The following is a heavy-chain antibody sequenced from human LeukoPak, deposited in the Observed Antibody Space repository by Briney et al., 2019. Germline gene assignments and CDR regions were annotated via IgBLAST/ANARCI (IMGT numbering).Heavy chain of an antibody. Sequence: SETLSLTCAVYGGSFSGYYWSWIRQPPGKGLEWIGEINHSGSTNYNPSLKSRVPISVDTSKNQFSLKLSSVTAADTAVYYCARDVASGSFPDYWGQGTLVTVSS. CDR3: ARDVASGSFPDY. J-gene: IGHJ4*02. CDR1: GGSFSGYY. D-gene: IGHD3-10*01. V-gene: IGHV4-34*01. CDR2: INHSGST.